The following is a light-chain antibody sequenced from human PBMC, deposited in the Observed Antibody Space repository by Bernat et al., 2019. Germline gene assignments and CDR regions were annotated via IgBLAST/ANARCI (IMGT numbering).Light chain of an antibody. V-gene: IGLV2-23*01. Sequence: QSALTQPASVSGSPGQSITISCTGTSSDVGSYKFVSWYQQHPGKVPKVMIYEGSKRPSGVSNRFSGSKSGNTASLTISGLQAEDEADYYCCSYAGSSTFYASGSGTKVTVL. J-gene: IGLJ1*01. CDR1: SSDVGSYKF. CDR3: CSYAGSSTFYA. CDR2: EGS.